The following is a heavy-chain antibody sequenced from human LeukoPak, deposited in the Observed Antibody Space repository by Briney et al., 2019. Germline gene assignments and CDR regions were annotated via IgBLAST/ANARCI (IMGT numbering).Heavy chain of an antibody. CDR3: ARRNYDILTGYYNDYFDY. CDR1: GYRFTSYW. Sequence: GESLKISCKASGYRFTSYWIGWVRQMPGKDLVWVGIIYPSDSDARYSPSFQGQVTISADKSINTAYLQWSSLKASDTAMYYCARRNYDILTGYYNDYFDYWGQGTLVTVSS. D-gene: IGHD3-9*01. V-gene: IGHV5-51*01. CDR2: IYPSDSDA. J-gene: IGHJ4*02.